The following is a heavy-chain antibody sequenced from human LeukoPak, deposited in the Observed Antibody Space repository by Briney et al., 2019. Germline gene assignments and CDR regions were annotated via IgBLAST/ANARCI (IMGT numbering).Heavy chain of an antibody. Sequence: SETLSLTCTVSGGSISSHYWSWIRQPPGKGLEWIGYIYYSGSTNYNPSLKSRVTISVDTSKNQFSLKLSSVTAADTAVYYCASTSIFGVVTFDYWGQGTLVTVSS. J-gene: IGHJ4*02. CDR3: ASTSIFGVVTFDY. CDR2: IYYSGST. V-gene: IGHV4-59*11. CDR1: GGSISSHY. D-gene: IGHD3-3*01.